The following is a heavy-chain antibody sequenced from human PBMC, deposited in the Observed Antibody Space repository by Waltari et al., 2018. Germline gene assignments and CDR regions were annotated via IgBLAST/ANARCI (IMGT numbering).Heavy chain of an antibody. Sequence: QVQLVESGGHVVQPGRSLRLSCAASGFTFISPAMHWVRQAPGKGLEWVALISYDGSNQYYADSVKGRFTISRDNSKNPLYLQMNSLRAEDTAVYYCARALGSLTGYFYYNMDFWGQGTTVTVSS. D-gene: IGHD3-9*01. CDR3: ARALGSLTGYFYYNMDF. CDR1: GFTFISPA. J-gene: IGHJ6*02. CDR2: ISYDGSNQ. V-gene: IGHV3-30-3*01.